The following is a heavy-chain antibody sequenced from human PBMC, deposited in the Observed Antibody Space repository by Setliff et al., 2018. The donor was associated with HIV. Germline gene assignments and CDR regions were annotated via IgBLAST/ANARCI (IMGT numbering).Heavy chain of an antibody. Sequence: SETLSLTCTVSGASVTTHSWSWIRQSPEKGLEWIAFILDTGCPNYSPSFKSRVTISVDTSMNQFSLKLTSVTAADTAIYYCARGGASSHWLGPWGKGILVTVSS. J-gene: IGHJ5*02. V-gene: IGHV4-59*02. CDR1: GASVTTHS. D-gene: IGHD3-10*01. CDR2: ILDTGCP. CDR3: ARGGASSHWLGP.